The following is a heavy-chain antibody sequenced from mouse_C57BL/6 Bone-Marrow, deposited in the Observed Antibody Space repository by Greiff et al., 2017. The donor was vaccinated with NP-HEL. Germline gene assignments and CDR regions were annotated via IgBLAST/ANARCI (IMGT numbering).Heavy chain of an antibody. Sequence: VKLQQPGAELVRPGSSVKLSCKASGYTFTSYWMHWVKQRPIQGLEWIGNIDPSDSETHYNQKFKDKATLTVDKSSSTAYMQLSSLTSEDSAVYYCARENYDYDVGFDYWGQGTTLTVSS. J-gene: IGHJ2*01. V-gene: IGHV1-52*01. CDR1: GYTFTSYW. CDR3: ARENYDYDVGFDY. CDR2: IDPSDSET. D-gene: IGHD2-4*01.